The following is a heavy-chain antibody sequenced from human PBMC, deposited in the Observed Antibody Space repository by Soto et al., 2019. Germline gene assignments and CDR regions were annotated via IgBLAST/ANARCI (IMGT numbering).Heavy chain of an antibody. CDR1: GFTFSSYG. CDR3: AKDRLNYYYGMDV. J-gene: IGHJ6*02. CDR2: ISYDGSNK. V-gene: IGHV3-30*18. Sequence: PGGSLRLSCAASGFTFSSYGMHWVRQAPGKGLEWVAVISYDGSNKYYADSVKGRFTISRDNSKNTLYLQMNSLRAEDTSVYYCAKDRLNYYYGMDVWGQGTTVTVSS.